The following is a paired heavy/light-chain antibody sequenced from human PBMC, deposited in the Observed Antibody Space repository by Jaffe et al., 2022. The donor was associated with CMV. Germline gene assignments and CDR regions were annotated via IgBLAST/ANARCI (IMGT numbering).Heavy chain of an antibody. J-gene: IGHJ3*02. CDR1: GYSFTSYW. CDR3: ARHSVPGFPYSSSWDDAFDI. CDR2: IDPSDSYT. Sequence: EVQLVQSGAEVKKPGESLRISCKGSGYSFTSYWISWVRQMPGKGLEWMGRIDPSDSYTNYSPSFQGHVTISADKSISTAYLQWSSLKASDTAMYYCARHSVPGFPYSSSWDDAFDIWGQGTMVTVSS. V-gene: IGHV5-10-1*03. D-gene: IGHD6-13*01.
Light chain of an antibody. Sequence: QSVLTQPPSASGTPGQRVTISCSGSSSNIGSNYVYWYQQLPGTAPKLLIYRNNQRPSGVPDRFSGSKSGTSASLAISGLRSEDEADYYCAAWDDSLSGSWVFGGGTKLTVL. J-gene: IGLJ3*02. V-gene: IGLV1-47*01. CDR3: AAWDDSLSGSWV. CDR2: RNN. CDR1: SSNIGSNY.